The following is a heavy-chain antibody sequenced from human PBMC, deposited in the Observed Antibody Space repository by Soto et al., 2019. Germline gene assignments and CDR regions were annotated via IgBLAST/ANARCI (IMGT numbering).Heavy chain of an antibody. CDR2: LYWDDDK. Sequence: QITLKESGPTLVKPTQTLTLTCTFSGFSLSTSGVGVGWIRQPPGKALEWLAFLYWDDDKRYSPSLKSRRTITKDSSQNQGLLTMTNIDPVDTATYYCARTSVNWGSRGLVDYWGQGTLVTVAS. D-gene: IGHD7-27*01. J-gene: IGHJ4*02. CDR3: ARTSVNWGSRGLVDY. V-gene: IGHV2-5*02. CDR1: GFSLSTSGVG.